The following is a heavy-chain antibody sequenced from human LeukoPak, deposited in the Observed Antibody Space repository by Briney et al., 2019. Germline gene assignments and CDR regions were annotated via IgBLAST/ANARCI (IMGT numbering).Heavy chain of an antibody. CDR2: IYYSGST. D-gene: IGHD2-21*02. V-gene: IGHV4-59*01. CDR3: ATGDYYYYFDY. Sequence: TSETLSLTCTVSGGSISSYYWSWIRQPPGKGLEWIGYIYYSGSTNYNPSLKSRVTISVDTSKNQFSLKLSSVTAADTAVYYCATGDYYYYFDYWGQGTLVTVSS. CDR1: GGSISSYY. J-gene: IGHJ4*02.